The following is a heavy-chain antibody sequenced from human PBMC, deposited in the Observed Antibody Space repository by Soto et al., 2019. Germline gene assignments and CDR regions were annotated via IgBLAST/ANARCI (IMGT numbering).Heavy chain of an antibody. Sequence: PSETLSLTCTVSGGSISNYYWSFIRQPAGKGLEWIGRLYPGGNTNYNSSLKSRVTMSVDTSKNQFSLNLKSVTAADTAVYYCARYSNNWFQTEGMDVWGQGTTVTVSS. J-gene: IGHJ6*02. CDR1: GGSISNYY. CDR3: ARYSNNWFQTEGMDV. CDR2: LYPGGNT. D-gene: IGHD6-13*01. V-gene: IGHV4-4*07.